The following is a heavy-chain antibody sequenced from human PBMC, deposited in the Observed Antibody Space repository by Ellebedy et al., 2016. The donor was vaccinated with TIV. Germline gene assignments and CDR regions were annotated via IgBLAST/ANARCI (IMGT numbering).Heavy chain of an antibody. J-gene: IGHJ4*03. Sequence: GESLKISRAASGFTFNSYAMHWVRQAPGKGLEWVAVISYDGSSKYYADSVKGRFTISRDNSMTTLYLEMNSLRAENTAVYYCARDLDKSSGWYGGAAYWGQGTLVTVSS. CDR3: ARDLDKSSGWYGGAAY. CDR1: GFTFNSYA. V-gene: IGHV3-30-3*01. CDR2: ISYDGSSK. D-gene: IGHD6-19*01.